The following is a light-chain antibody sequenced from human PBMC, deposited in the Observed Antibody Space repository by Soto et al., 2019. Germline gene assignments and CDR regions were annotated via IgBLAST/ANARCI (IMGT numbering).Light chain of an antibody. V-gene: IGKV3-15*01. CDR1: QSVGTS. J-gene: IGKJ4*01. Sequence: EIVMTQSPATLSVSPGERATLSCRASQSVGTSVAWYQQKPGQAPRLLIYGVSTRATGIPARFSGSGSGTEFTLPISSLQSEDFAVYYCQQYNNWPPLTFGGGTKVEIK. CDR3: QQYNNWPPLT. CDR2: GVS.